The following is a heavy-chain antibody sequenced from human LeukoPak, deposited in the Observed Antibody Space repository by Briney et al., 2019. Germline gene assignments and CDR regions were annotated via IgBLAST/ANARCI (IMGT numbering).Heavy chain of an antibody. Sequence: GGSLRLSCAASGFTFSSCWMNWARQAPGKGLEWVASINHNGNVNYYVDSVKGRFTISRDNAKNSLYLQMSNLRAEDTAVYFCARGGDLDVWGQGATVTVSS. CDR2: INHNGNVN. J-gene: IGHJ6*02. V-gene: IGHV3-7*03. D-gene: IGHD2-21*01. CDR1: GFTFSSCW. CDR3: ARGGDLDV.